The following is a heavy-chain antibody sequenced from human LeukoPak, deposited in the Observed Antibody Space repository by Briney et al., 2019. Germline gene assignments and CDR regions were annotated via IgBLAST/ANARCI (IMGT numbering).Heavy chain of an antibody. J-gene: IGHJ4*02. CDR1: GFTFSKYW. CDR2: IKEDGSEE. V-gene: IGHV3-7*01. D-gene: IGHD3-10*01. CDR3: ASLGFGGI. Sequence: GGSLGLSCVASGFTFSKYWMTWVRQAPGKGLEWVANIKEDGSEEYYDDSVKGRFTISRDNAKNSLYLQMNSLSGEDTATYYCASLGFGGIWGRGTLVTVSS.